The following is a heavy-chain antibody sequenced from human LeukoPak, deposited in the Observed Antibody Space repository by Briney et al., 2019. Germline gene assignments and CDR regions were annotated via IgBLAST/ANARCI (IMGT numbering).Heavy chain of an antibody. J-gene: IGHJ4*02. V-gene: IGHV4-4*02. CDR2: IYHSGST. Sequence: PSETLSLTCAVSGGSISSSNWWSWVRQPPGKGLEWIGEIYHSGSTNYNPSLKSRVTISVDKSKNQFSLKLSSVTAADTAVYYCARVGAYCGGDCPMDYWGQGTLVTVSS. CDR3: ARVGAYCGGDCPMDY. CDR1: GGSISSSNW. D-gene: IGHD2-21*02.